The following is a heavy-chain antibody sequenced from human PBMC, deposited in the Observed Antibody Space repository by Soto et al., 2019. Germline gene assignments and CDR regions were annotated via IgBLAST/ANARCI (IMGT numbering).Heavy chain of an antibody. CDR2: IVGTGNTT. D-gene: IGHD6-13*01. CDR1: DFTFRNYA. CDR3: AKVLVWSSTCEVDY. V-gene: IGHV3-23*01. J-gene: IGHJ4*02. Sequence: EVQLLESGGGLVQPGGSLRLACVASDFTFRNYAMSWVRQAPGKGLECVSSIVGTGNTTYYADSVKGRFTISRDNSENTVFLQINSLRADDTALYYGAKVLVWSSTCEVDYWGQGTLVTVSS.